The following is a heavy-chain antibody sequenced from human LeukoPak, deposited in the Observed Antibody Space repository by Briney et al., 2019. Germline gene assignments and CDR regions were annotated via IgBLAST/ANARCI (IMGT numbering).Heavy chain of an antibody. Sequence: ASVKVSCKASGYTFTSYGISWVRQAPGQGLEWMGWISAYNGNTNYAQKLQGRVTMTTDTSTSTAYMDLRSLRSDDTAVYCCARVTVFYVEMATIGYYGGQGTLVTVPS. D-gene: IGHD5-24*01. CDR1: GYTFTSYG. CDR2: ISAYNGNT. J-gene: IGHJ4*02. CDR3: ARVTVFYVEMATIGYY. V-gene: IGHV1-18*01.